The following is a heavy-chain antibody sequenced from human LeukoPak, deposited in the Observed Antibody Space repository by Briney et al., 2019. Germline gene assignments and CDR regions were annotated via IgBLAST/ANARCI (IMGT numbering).Heavy chain of an antibody. CDR1: GFTFSSYW. J-gene: IGHJ3*02. Sequence: GGSLRLSCAASGFTFSSYWMSWVRQAPGKGLEWVANIKQDGSEKYYVDSVKGRFTISRDNAKNSLYLQMNSLRAEDTAVYYCASTAAEDAFDIWGQGTMVTVSS. V-gene: IGHV3-7*01. CDR2: IKQDGSEK. D-gene: IGHD2-2*01. CDR3: ASTAAEDAFDI.